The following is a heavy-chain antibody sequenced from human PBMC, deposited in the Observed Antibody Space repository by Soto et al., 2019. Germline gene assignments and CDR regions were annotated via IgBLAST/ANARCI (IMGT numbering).Heavy chain of an antibody. V-gene: IGHV3-7*01. CDR1: GFTFSSYW. Sequence: PGGSLRLSCAASGFTFSSYWMSWVRQAPGKGLEWVANIKQDGSEKYYVDSVKGRFTISRDNAKNSLYLQMNSLRAEDTAVYYCARDNGYCSSTSCYIGSGWFDPWGQGTLVTVSS. J-gene: IGHJ5*02. CDR3: ARDNGYCSSTSCYIGSGWFDP. CDR2: IKQDGSEK. D-gene: IGHD2-2*03.